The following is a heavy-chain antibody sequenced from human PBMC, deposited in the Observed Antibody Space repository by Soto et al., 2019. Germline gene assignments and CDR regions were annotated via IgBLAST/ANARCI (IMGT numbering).Heavy chain of an antibody. CDR2: IYYGGSA. CDR3: ARGGHCTNGVCSALDY. J-gene: IGHJ4*02. V-gene: IGHV4-59*08. D-gene: IGHD2-8*01. Sequence: QVQLQESGPGLVKPSETLSLTCTVSGGSISTYYWNWIRQPPGKGLEWIGYIYYGGSANYNPSLKSRVTISVDTSQKQFSLKLSSVTAADTAVYYCARGGHCTNGVCSALDYWGQGTLVTVSS. CDR1: GGSISTYY.